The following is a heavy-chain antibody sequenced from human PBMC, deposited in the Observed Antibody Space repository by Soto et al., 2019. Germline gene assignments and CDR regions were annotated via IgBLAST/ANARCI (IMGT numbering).Heavy chain of an antibody. J-gene: IGHJ6*02. CDR1: GDSVSSNSAA. D-gene: IGHD5-18*01. Sequence: SQTLSLTCVISGDSVSSNSAAWNWIRQSPSRGLEWLGRTYYRSKWYNDYAVSVKSRITTNPDTSKNQFSLQLNSVTPEDTAVYYCARACVDTAMEYYYYYYGMDVWGQGTTVTVS. V-gene: IGHV6-1*01. CDR2: TYYRSKWYN. CDR3: ARACVDTAMEYYYYYYGMDV.